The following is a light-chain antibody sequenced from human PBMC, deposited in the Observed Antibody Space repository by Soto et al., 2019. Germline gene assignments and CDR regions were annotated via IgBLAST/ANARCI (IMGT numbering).Light chain of an antibody. CDR3: QQRSNWPPIT. V-gene: IGKV3D-20*02. CDR2: GAS. J-gene: IGKJ5*01. Sequence: EIVFTQSPCTLSLSPCERSTLSCRASQSVSSSYLAWYQQKPGQAPRLLIYGASNRATGIPARFSGSGSGTDFTLTISSLEPEDFAVYYCQQRSNWPPITFGQGTRLEI. CDR1: QSVSSSY.